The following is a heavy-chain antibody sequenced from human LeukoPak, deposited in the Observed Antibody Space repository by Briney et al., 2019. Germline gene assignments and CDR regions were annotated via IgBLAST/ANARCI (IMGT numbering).Heavy chain of an antibody. D-gene: IGHD2/OR15-2a*01. J-gene: IGHJ5*02. CDR2: IYYSGST. V-gene: IGHV4-39*07. CDR1: GGSISSSSYY. Sequence: SETLSLTCTVSGGSISSSSYYWGWIRQPPGKGLEWIGSIYYSGSTYYNPSLKSRVTISVDTSKNQFSLKLSSVTAADTAVYYCARVSVGRRWFDPWGQGTLVTVSS. CDR3: ARVSVGRRWFDP.